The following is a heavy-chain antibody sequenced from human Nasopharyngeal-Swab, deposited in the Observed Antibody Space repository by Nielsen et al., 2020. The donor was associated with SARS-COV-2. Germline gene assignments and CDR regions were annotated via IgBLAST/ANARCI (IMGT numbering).Heavy chain of an antibody. CDR1: GFTFSSYA. CDR3: ASLLTAMANDY. CDR2: ISGSGGST. D-gene: IGHD5-18*01. V-gene: IGHV3-23*01. Sequence: GESLKISCAASGFTFSSYAMSWVRQAPGKGLEWVSAISGSGGSTYYADSVKGRFTISRDNSKNTLYLQMNSLRAEDTAVYYCASLLTAMANDYWGQGTLVTVSS. J-gene: IGHJ4*02.